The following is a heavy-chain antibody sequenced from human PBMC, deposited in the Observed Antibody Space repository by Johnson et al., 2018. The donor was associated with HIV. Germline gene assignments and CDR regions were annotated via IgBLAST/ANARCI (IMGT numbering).Heavy chain of an antibody. CDR2: IKQDGSEK. V-gene: IGHV3-7*01. J-gene: IGHJ3*02. CDR1: GFTFSSYW. D-gene: IGHD2-15*01. Sequence: VQLVESGGGLVQPGGSLRLSCAASGFTFSSYWMSWVRQAPGKGLEWVANIKQDGSEKYYVDSVKGRFTISRDNAKNSLYLQMNSLRVGDTAVYYCARVGYCSGGSCFSGAFDIWGQGTMVTVSS. CDR3: ARVGYCSGGSCFSGAFDI.